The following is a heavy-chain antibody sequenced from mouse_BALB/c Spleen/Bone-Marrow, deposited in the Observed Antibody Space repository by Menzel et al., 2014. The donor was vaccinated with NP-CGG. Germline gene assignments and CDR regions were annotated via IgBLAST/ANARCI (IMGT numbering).Heavy chain of an antibody. J-gene: IGHJ2*01. V-gene: IGHV1-52*01. D-gene: IGHD2-1*01. CDR3: ARLYYGNYPLYYFDY. CDR1: PPPHPSHR. Sequence: VKLVESGAELVRPGASVKLSPPPPPPPHPSHRTNYLKQSHQQGIQSIGRIDPYDSETHYNQKFKDKAILTVDKSSSTAYMQLSSLTSEDSAVYYCARLYYGNYPLYYFDYWGRGTTLTVSS. CDR2: IDPYDSET.